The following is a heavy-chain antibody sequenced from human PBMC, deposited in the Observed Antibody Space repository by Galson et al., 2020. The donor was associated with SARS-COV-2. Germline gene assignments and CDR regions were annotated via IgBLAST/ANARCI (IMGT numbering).Heavy chain of an antibody. CDR3: AKDVRGDGVPGDVLGGLDL. Sequence: SCAASGFTLRDYAMHWVRQAPGKGLEWVSGISSNSDNIGYADSVQGRFTITRDNAKNSLYLQLNSLRAEDMALYYCAKDVRGDGVPGDVLGGLDLWGHGALVTVSS. CDR1: GFTLRDYA. D-gene: IGHD2-8*02. V-gene: IGHV3-9*03. J-gene: IGHJ4*01. CDR2: ISSNSDNI.